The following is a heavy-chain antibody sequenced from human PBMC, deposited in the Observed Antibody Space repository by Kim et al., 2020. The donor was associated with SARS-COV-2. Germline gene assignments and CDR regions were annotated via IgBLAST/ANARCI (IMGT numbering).Heavy chain of an antibody. CDR2: ITSDGTAS. J-gene: IGHJ6*02. D-gene: IGHD5-12*01. CDR1: GFAFSSNW. Sequence: GGSLRLSCAASGFAFSSNWMHWVRQTPAKGLVWVSRITSDGTASGYADSVKGRFTISRDNAKNTLYLQMNSLRAEDTAVYYCARAGEGAYAYGMDLWGQGTTVTVSS. CDR3: ARAGEGAYAYGMDL. V-gene: IGHV3-74*01.